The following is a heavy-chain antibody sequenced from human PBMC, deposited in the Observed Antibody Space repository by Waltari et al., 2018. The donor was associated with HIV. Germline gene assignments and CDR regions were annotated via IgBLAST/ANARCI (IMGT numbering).Heavy chain of an antibody. V-gene: IGHV3-48*03. D-gene: IGHD6-13*01. J-gene: IGHJ3*02. Sequence: VNRVEFVGGVELAGGSLGPACRAGSPTCRGFDIYGTLQAPGKGLEWVSYISSSGSTIYYADSVKGRFTISRDNAKNSLYLQMNSLRAEDTAVYYCARDNYIAAAGNDAFDIWGQGTMVTVSS. CDR3: ARDNYIAAAGNDAFDI. CDR1: SPTCRGFD. CDR2: ISSSGSTI.